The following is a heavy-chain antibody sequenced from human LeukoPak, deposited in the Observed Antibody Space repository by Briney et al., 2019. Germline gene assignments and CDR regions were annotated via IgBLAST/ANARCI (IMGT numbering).Heavy chain of an antibody. D-gene: IGHD6-13*01. Sequence: SETLSLTCAVYGGSFSGYYWSWIRQPPGKGLEWIGEINHSGSTNYNPSLKSRVTISVDTSKNQFSLKLSSVTAADTAVYYCARQVRYSSSWYEAPGFDPWGQGTLDTVSS. CDR3: ARQVRYSSSWYEAPGFDP. CDR1: GGSFSGYY. CDR2: INHSGST. J-gene: IGHJ5*02. V-gene: IGHV4-34*01.